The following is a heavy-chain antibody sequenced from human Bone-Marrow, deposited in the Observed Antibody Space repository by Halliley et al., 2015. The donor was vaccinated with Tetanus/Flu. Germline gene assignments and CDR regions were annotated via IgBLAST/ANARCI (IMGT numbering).Heavy chain of an antibody. CDR3: STGGRYYFDH. CDR2: ITSDGSVT. Sequence: GLVWVSHITSDGSVTRYADSVKGRFTISRDNAKNTVHLQMNTLRAEDTAIYYCSTGGRYYFDHWGQGTLVTVSS. D-gene: IGHD3-16*01. J-gene: IGHJ4*02. V-gene: IGHV3-74*01.